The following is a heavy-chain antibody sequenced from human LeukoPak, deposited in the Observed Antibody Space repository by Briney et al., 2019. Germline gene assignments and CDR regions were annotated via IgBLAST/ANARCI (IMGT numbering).Heavy chain of an antibody. CDR3: AKTHYYNSSGYYFPFDY. V-gene: IGHV4-39*07. CDR2: IYYSGST. D-gene: IGHD3-22*01. Sequence: SGTLSLTCTVSSGSISSYAYFWGWIRQPPGKGLEWIGTIYYSGSTYYNPSLESRVTISVDTSKNQFSLRLSSVTAADTAVYYCAKTHYYNSSGYYFPFDYWSQGTLVTVSS. CDR1: SGSISSYAYF. J-gene: IGHJ4*02.